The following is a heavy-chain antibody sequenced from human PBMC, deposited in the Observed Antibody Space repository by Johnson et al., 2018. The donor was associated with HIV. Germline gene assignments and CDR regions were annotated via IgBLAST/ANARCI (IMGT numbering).Heavy chain of an antibody. CDR1: GFTFSTYA. CDR3: AKPNSGYALGLGAFDI. CDR2: IRYDGSNK. V-gene: IGHV3-30*02. J-gene: IGHJ3*02. Sequence: VQLVESGGGVVQPGRSLRLSCAASGFTFSTYAMHWVRQAPGKGLEWVAFIRYDGSNKYYADSVKGRFTISRDNSKNTLYLQMNSLRAEDTAVYYCAKPNSGYALGLGAFDIWGQGTMVTVSS. D-gene: IGHD5-12*01.